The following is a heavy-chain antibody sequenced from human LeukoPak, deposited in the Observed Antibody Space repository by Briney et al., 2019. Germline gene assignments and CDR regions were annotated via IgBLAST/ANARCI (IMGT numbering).Heavy chain of an antibody. CDR2: INQDGSEK. V-gene: IGHV3-7*01. J-gene: IGHJ6*02. D-gene: IGHD3-22*01. CDR1: GFTFSTYW. CDR3: ARDSYDGSGPTSPYGMDV. Sequence: GGSLRLSCAPSGFTFSTYWMSWVRQAPGKGLEWVANINQDGSEKYYVDSVKGRFTISRDNAKNSLYLQMNSLRAEDTAVYYCARDSYDGSGPTSPYGMDVWGQGTTVTVSS.